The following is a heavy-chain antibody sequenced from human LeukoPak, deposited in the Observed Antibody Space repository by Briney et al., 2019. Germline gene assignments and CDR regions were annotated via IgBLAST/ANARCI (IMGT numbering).Heavy chain of an antibody. V-gene: IGHV4-59*01. CDR2: IYYTGSI. Sequence: SETLSLTRTVSGGSISRNYWSWIRKPPGKGLQWIGYIYYTGSINYNPSLKSRVTISVDTSKNQFSLRLSSVTAADTAVYYCARALGSVGYVYFDYWGQGTLVTVSS. CDR3: ARALGSVGYVYFDY. CDR1: GGSISRNY. J-gene: IGHJ4*02. D-gene: IGHD5-12*01.